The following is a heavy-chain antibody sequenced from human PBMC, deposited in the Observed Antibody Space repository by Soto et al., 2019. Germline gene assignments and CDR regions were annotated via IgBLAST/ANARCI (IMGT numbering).Heavy chain of an antibody. D-gene: IGHD4-17*01. V-gene: IGHV4-59*01. CDR2: IFYSGST. CDR1: GGSISSYY. J-gene: IGHJ3*02. Sequence: QVQLQESGPGLVKPSETLSLTCTVSGGSISSYYWSWIRQPPGKGLEWIGYIFYSGSTNYNPALKSRVTISVATSKNQFSLKLSSVTAADTAVYSCAGRYGSAFEIWGHGTMVTVSS. CDR3: AGRYGSAFEI.